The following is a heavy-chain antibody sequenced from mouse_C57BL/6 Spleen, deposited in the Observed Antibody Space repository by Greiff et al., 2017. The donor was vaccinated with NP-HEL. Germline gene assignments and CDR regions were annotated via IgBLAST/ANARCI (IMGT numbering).Heavy chain of an antibody. CDR1: GFTFSDYG. CDR3: AYTRVVARGAMDY. J-gene: IGHJ4*01. Sequence: EVKLMESGGGLVKPGGSLKLSCAASGFTFSDYGMHWVRQAPEKGLEWVAYISSGSSTIYYADTVKGRFTISRDNAKNTLFLQMTSLRSEDTAMYYCAYTRVVARGAMDYWGQGTSVTVSS. CDR2: ISSGSSTI. V-gene: IGHV5-17*01. D-gene: IGHD1-1*01.